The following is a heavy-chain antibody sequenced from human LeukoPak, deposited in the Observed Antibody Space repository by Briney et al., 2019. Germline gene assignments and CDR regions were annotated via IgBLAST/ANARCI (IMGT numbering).Heavy chain of an antibody. CDR3: ARGLEYDAFDI. Sequence: GGSLRLSCAASGFTFSSYSMNWVRQAPGKGLEWVSSISSSSSYIYYADSVKGRFTISRDNAKNSLHLQMNSLRAEDTAVYYCARGLEYDAFDIWGQGTMVTVSS. V-gene: IGHV3-21*01. J-gene: IGHJ3*02. CDR2: ISSSSSYI. D-gene: IGHD2/OR15-2a*01. CDR1: GFTFSSYS.